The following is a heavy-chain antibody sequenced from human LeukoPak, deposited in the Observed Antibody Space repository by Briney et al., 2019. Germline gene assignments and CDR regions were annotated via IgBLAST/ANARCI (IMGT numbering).Heavy chain of an antibody. J-gene: IGHJ6*02. CDR3: AREDPQTTVPEGMDV. CDR1: GGSISYYD. D-gene: IGHD4-17*01. CDR2: IYYSGTT. Sequence: SETLSLTCTVSGGSISYYDWSWIRQSPGKGQEWIGYIYYSGTTNYNPSLKSRVTISVDTSKNQFSLQLRSVTAADTAVYYCAREDPQTTVPEGMDVWGQGTTVTVSS. V-gene: IGHV4-59*01.